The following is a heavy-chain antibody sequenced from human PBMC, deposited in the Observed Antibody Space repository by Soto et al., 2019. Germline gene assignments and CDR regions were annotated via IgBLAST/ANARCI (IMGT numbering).Heavy chain of an antibody. J-gene: IGHJ5*02. CDR3: ARAPDGQRYSSSWYKFDT. CDR1: GGSFSGYY. Sequence: QVQLQQWGAGLLKPSETLSLTCAVYGGSFSGYYWSWIRQPPGKGVEWIGEINHSGSTNYNPSLMSRVTISVDTSKTQFSLKLSSVTAAATAVYYCARAPDGQRYSSSWYKFDTWGQGTLVTVSS. V-gene: IGHV4-34*01. CDR2: INHSGST. D-gene: IGHD6-13*01.